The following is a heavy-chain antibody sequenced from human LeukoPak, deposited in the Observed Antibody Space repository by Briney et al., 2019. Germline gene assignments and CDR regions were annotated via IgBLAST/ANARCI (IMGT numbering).Heavy chain of an antibody. CDR1: GGSISSYY. CDR2: IYYSGST. D-gene: IGHD6-13*01. V-gene: IGHV4-59*01. Sequence: PSETLSLTCTVSGGSISSYYWSWIRQPPGKGLEWIGYIYYSGSTNYNPSLKSRVTISVDTSKNQFSLKLSSVTAADTAVYYCARGGAAAAGTDLYFDYWGQGTLVTVSS. J-gene: IGHJ4*02. CDR3: ARGGAAAAGTDLYFDY.